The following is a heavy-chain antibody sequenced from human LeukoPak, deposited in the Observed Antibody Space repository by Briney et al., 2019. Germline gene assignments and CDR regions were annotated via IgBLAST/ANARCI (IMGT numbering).Heavy chain of an antibody. CDR2: IYSSGST. J-gene: IGHJ4*02. D-gene: IGHD6-19*01. V-gene: IGHV4-4*07. CDR3: AREVGTGWPGFDC. Sequence: SETLSLTCTVSGGSISDYYWSWIRQPPGKGLEWIGRIYSSGSTNYNPSLKSRVTMSADTSKSQFSLKLSSVTAADTAVYYCAREVGTGWPGFDCWGQGTLVTVAS. CDR1: GGSISDYY.